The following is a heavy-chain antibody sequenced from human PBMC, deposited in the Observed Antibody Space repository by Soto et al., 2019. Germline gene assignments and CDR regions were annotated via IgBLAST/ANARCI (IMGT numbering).Heavy chain of an antibody. D-gene: IGHD1-26*01. CDR2: IYHSGST. J-gene: IGHJ6*02. Sequence: ASETLSLTCAVSGGSISSSNWWSWVRQPPGKGLEWIGEIYHSGSTNYNPSLKSRVTISVDKSKNQFSLKLSSVTAADTAVYYCARERRSGSYRNYYYYGMDVWGQGTTVTVSS. CDR1: GGSISSSNW. V-gene: IGHV4-4*02. CDR3: ARERRSGSYRNYYYYGMDV.